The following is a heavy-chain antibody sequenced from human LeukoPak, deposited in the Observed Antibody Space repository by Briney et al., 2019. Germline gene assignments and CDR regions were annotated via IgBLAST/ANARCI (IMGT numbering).Heavy chain of an antibody. CDR2: ISYEGSKK. Sequence: GGSLRLSCAASGFTFSNYAMHWVRQAPGKGLEWVSVISYEGSKKYYADSVRGRFTISRGNAKNTLYMQMNSLRAEDTAVYYCARDPDSSGWSSKDYWGQGTLVTVSS. CDR3: ARDPDSSGWSSKDY. D-gene: IGHD6-19*01. V-gene: IGHV3-30*04. CDR1: GFTFSNYA. J-gene: IGHJ4*02.